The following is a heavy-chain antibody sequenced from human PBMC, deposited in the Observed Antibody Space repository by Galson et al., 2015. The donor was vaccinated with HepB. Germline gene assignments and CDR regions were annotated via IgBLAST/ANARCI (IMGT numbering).Heavy chain of an antibody. Sequence: SETLSLTCAVYGGSFGTYYWAWIRQPPGKGMEWIGEVRHNGNTYYKASLKSRVTVSLDTSKSQFSLRLKSMTAADAAIYYCARGVVQWTTWRYWFDSWGKGAPGIVS. V-gene: IGHV4-34*01. CDR3: ARGVVQWTTWRYWFDS. CDR1: GGSFGTYY. D-gene: IGHD1-26*01. CDR2: VRHNGNT. J-gene: IGHJ5*01.